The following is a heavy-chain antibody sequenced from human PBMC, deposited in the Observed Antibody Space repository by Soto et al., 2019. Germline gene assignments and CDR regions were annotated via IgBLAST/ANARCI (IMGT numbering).Heavy chain of an antibody. CDR2: ISYDGSNN. Sequence: QVQLVESGGGVVQPGRSLRLSCAASGFTFSSYAMHWVRQAPGKGLEWVAVISYDGSNNYYADSVKARFTISRDNSKNALYLQMNSLRAEDTAVYYCARVPSSSGRAHFDYWGQGTLVTVS. J-gene: IGHJ4*02. CDR3: ARVPSSSGRAHFDY. D-gene: IGHD2-15*01. CDR1: GFTFSSYA. V-gene: IGHV3-30-3*01.